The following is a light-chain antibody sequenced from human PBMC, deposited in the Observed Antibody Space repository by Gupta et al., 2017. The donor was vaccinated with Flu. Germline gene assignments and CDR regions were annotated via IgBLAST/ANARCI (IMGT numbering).Light chain of an antibody. Sequence: QTVVTQEPSLTVSPGGTVTLTCASSTGTVTSDYYPTWFQQKPGQAPRTLIYSTNNKPAGTPALFSGSLLGGKAALTLSGGQAEDEDEYYSLVCVGGSWVFGGGTKLTVL. J-gene: IGLJ3*02. V-gene: IGLV7-43*01. CDR1: TGTVTSDYY. CDR3: LVCVGGSWV. CDR2: STN.